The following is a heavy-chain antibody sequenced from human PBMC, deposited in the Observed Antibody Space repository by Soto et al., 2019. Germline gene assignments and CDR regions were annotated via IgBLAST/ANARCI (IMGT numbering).Heavy chain of an antibody. CDR3: ARGSSWSYFDY. J-gene: IGHJ4*02. V-gene: IGHV1-3*04. CDR2: INTANDNT. CDR1: GYTFTSYA. D-gene: IGHD6-13*01. Sequence: QVQLVQSGAEVKKPGASVKVSCKASGYTFTSYAMHWVRQAPGQRLEWMGSINTANDNTRYSQNFQGRVTITRDPVASTAYMELSSLKSEDTAVYYCARGSSWSYFDYWGQGTLVTVSS.